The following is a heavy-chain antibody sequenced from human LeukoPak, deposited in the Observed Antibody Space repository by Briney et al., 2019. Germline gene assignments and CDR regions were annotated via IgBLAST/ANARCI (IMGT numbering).Heavy chain of an antibody. V-gene: IGHV3-66*01. J-gene: IGHJ3*02. CDR2: IYSGGST. D-gene: IGHD6-6*01. CDR1: GFTVSTNY. Sequence: GGSLRLSCGASGFTVSTNYMSWVRQAPGKGLEWVSIIYSGGSTYYADSVKGRFTISRDNSKNTLYLQMNSLRAEDTAVYYCASYRYGSSFAFDIWGQGTMVAVSS. CDR3: ASYRYGSSFAFDI.